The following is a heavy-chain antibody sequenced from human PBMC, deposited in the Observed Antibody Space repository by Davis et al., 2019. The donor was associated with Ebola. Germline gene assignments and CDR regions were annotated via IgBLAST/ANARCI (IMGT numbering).Heavy chain of an antibody. V-gene: IGHV4-38-2*01. CDR3: ARFNSWGYSWFDP. J-gene: IGHJ5*02. CDR1: GYSINRGYY. D-gene: IGHD6-13*01. CDR2: FYPSRST. Sequence: SETLSLTCAVSGYSINRGYYWGWIRQPPGKGLEYIGSFYPSRSTYYNPSLKSRVAISVDASKNQFFLKLSSVTAADTAVYYCARFNSWGYSWFDPWGQGTLVTVSS.